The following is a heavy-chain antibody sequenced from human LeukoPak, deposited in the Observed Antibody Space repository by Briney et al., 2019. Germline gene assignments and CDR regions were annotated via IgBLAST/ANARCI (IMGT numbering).Heavy chain of an antibody. CDR3: VTYWNNGY. CDR2: IYTGGVT. J-gene: IGHJ4*02. V-gene: IGHV3-53*01. Sequence: GGSLRLSCAASGFTVSNSYMSWVRQAPGKGLEWVSVIYTGGVTSYADSVKGRFTTSRDNSKNILYLQMNSLRVEDTAVYYCVTYWNNGYWGQGTLVTVSS. CDR1: GFTVSNSY. D-gene: IGHD1/OR15-1a*01.